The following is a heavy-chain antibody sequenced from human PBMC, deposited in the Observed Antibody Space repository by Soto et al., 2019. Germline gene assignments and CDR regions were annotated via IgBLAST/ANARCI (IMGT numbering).Heavy chain of an antibody. J-gene: IGHJ6*02. CDR3: ARLVGHYDSSGHPLSGFGMDV. D-gene: IGHD3-22*01. CDR1: GGSISSGGYY. V-gene: IGHV4-31*03. Sequence: SETLSLTCTVSGGSISSGGYYWSWIRQHPGKGLEWIGYIYYSGSTYYNPSLKSRVTISVDTSKNQFSLKLSSVTAADTAVYYCARLVGHYDSSGHPLSGFGMDVWGQGTTVTVSS. CDR2: IYYSGST.